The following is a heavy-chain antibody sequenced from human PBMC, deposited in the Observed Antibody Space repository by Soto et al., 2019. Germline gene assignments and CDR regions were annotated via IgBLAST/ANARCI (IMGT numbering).Heavy chain of an antibody. J-gene: IGHJ4*02. D-gene: IGHD3-10*01. Sequence: PSETLSLTCAVYGGSFSGYYWSWLRQPPGKGLEWIGEINHSGSTNYNPSLKSRVTISVDTSKNQFSLKLSSVTAADTAVYYCARGRFAGYYGSGSYLPFDYWGQGTLVTVSS. CDR1: GGSFSGYY. CDR3: ARGRFAGYYGSGSYLPFDY. V-gene: IGHV4-34*01. CDR2: INHSGST.